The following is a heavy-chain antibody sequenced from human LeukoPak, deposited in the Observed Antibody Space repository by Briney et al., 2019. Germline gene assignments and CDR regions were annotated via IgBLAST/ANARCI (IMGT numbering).Heavy chain of an antibody. CDR3: ARGPAGTTVEIDSQDY. J-gene: IGHJ4*02. V-gene: IGHV4-59*01. Sequence: PSETLSLTCTVSGGSISSYYWSWIRQPPGKGLEWIGCIYYSGSTNYNPSLKSRVTISVDTSKNQFSLKLSSVTAADTAVYYCARGPAGTTVEIDSQDYWGQGTLVTVSS. CDR1: GGSISSYY. D-gene: IGHD4-23*01. CDR2: IYYSGST.